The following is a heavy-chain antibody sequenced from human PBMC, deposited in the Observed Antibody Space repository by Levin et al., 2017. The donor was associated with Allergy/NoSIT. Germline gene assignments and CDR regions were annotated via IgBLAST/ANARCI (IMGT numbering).Heavy chain of an antibody. V-gene: IGHV4-4*02. CDR2: VFHTGST. J-gene: IGHJ4*02. CDR1: GGSITSNNW. Sequence: SSETLSLTCTVSGGSITSNNWWNWVRQAPGKGLEWIGEVFHTGSTNYNPSLSSRLTISVDTSKNQFSLRLDSVTAADTAVYYCAREMLAGSYAGFDHWGRGILVTVSS. CDR3: AREMLAGSYAGFDH. D-gene: IGHD6-19*01.